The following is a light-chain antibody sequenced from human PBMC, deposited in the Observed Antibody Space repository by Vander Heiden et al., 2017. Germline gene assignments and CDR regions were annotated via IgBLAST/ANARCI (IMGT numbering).Light chain of an antibody. CDR2: GTN. CDR1: SSNSGNNY. J-gene: IGLJ1*01. Sequence: QSALTQPHSVSAAPGEKITISCSGSSSNSGNNYVFWYQHLPGTAPKLLIYGTNKRPSGISDRFSGSKSGTSATLGITGLQTGDEADYYCVTWHNSLGAYVFGTGTKVSVL. CDR3: VTWHNSLGAYV. V-gene: IGLV1-51*01.